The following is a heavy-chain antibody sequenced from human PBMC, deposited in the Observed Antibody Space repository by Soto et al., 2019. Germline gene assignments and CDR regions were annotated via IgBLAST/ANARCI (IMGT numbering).Heavy chain of an antibody. CDR1: GGSISSGDYY. V-gene: IGHV4-30-4*01. D-gene: IGHD3-9*01. Sequence: SETLSLTCTVSGGSISSGDYYWSWIRQPPGKGLEWIGYIYYSGSTYYNPSLKSRVTISVDTSKNQFSLKLSSVTAADTAVYYCARGGGGPYCDILRGASYYGMDVWGQGTTVTVSS. CDR3: ARGGGGPYCDILRGASYYGMDV. CDR2: IYYSGST. J-gene: IGHJ6*02.